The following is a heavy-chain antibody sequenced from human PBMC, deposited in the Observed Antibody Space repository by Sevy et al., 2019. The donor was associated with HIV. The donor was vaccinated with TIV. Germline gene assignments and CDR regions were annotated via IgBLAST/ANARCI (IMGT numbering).Heavy chain of an antibody. CDR1: GFTFSSYA. CDR2: ISGSGGNT. CDR3: ENGGIGSVLRYFDWLSPFDY. J-gene: IGHJ4*02. V-gene: IGHV3-23*01. Sequence: GGSLRLSCAASGFTFSSYAMSWVRQAPGKGLEWVSAISGSGGNTYYVDSVKGWFTISRDNSKNTLYLQMNSLRAEDTAVYYCENGGIGSVLRYFDWLSPFDYWGQGTLVTVSS. D-gene: IGHD3-9*01.